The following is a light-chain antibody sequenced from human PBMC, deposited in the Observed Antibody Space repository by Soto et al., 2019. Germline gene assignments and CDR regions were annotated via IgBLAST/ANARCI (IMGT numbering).Light chain of an antibody. CDR1: QSVSSSY. Sequence: EIVVTQSPCTLSLSPGERATLSCRASQSVSSSYLAWYQQKPGQAPRLLIYGASSRATGIPDRFSGSGSGTDFTLTISRLEPEDFAVYYCQQYGSSLPWTFGQGTKV. CDR3: QQYGSSLPWT. CDR2: GAS. J-gene: IGKJ1*01. V-gene: IGKV3-20*01.